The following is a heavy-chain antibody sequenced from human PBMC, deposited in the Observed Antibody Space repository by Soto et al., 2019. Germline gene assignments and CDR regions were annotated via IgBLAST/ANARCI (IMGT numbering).Heavy chain of an antibody. V-gene: IGHV3-21*01. CDR1: GFTFTRYS. J-gene: IGHJ4*02. CDR2: ISSTTNYI. CDR3: ARESEDLTSNFDY. Sequence: VGSLILSCASSGFTFTRYSMNWVRQAPGKGLEWVSSISSTTNYIYYADSMKGRFTVSRDNAKNSVYLEMNSLSAEDTAVYYCARESEDLTSNFDYWGQGTLVTVSS.